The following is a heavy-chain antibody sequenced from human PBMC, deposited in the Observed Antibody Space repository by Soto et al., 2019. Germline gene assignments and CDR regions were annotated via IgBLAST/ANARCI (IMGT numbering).Heavy chain of an antibody. D-gene: IGHD4-4*01. CDR2: IYYSGST. CDR1: GGSISNYY. Sequence: AETLSLTCTVSGGSISNYYWSWIRQPPGKGLEWIGYIYYSGSTNYNPSPKSRVTISVDTSKNQFSLKLSSVTAADTAVYYCARVLYSNNYYYYYMDVWGKGTKVTVSS. CDR3: ARVLYSNNYYYYYMDV. J-gene: IGHJ6*03. V-gene: IGHV4-59*01.